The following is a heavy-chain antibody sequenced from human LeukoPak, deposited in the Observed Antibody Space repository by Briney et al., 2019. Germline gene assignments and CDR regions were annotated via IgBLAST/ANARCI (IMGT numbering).Heavy chain of an antibody. CDR3: AREPRPFDY. CDR2: INPSGGST. CDR1: GYTFTSYY. Sequence: GASVKVSCKASGYTFTSYYIHWVRQAPGQGLEWMGIINPSGGSTSYAQKFQGRVTMTRDTSPSTVYMELSSLRSEDSAVYYCAREPRPFDYWGQGTLVTVSS. V-gene: IGHV1-46*01. J-gene: IGHJ4*02.